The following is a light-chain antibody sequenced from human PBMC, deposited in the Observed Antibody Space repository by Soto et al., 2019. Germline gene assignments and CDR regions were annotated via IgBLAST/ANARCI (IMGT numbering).Light chain of an antibody. Sequence: NFMLTQPHSVSESPGKTVTISCTRSSGNIVSNYVQWYQQRPGSAPTTVIYEDNQRPSGVPDRFSGSIDSSSNSASLTISGLKTGDEADYYCQSYDSSDGPWVFGGGTKLTVL. CDR3: QSYDSSDGPWV. CDR2: EDN. CDR1: SGNIVSNY. V-gene: IGLV6-57*04. J-gene: IGLJ3*02.